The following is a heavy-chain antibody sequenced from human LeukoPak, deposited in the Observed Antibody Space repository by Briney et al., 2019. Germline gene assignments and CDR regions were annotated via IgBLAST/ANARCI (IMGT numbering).Heavy chain of an antibody. CDR2: IYYSGST. CDR3: ARELDY. CDR1: GDSISTSNSY. J-gene: IGHJ4*02. Sequence: PSETLSLTCTVSGDSISTSNSYWGWIRQPPGKGLEWIGSIYYSGSTYYNPSLKSRVTISVDTSKNQFSLKLSSVTAADTAVYYCARELDYWGQGTLVTVSS. V-gene: IGHV4-39*07.